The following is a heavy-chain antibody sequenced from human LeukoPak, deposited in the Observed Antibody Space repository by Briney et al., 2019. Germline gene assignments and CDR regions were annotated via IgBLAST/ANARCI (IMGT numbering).Heavy chain of an antibody. V-gene: IGHV1-8*01. D-gene: IGHD2-2*02. CDR1: GYTFTSYD. CDR3: ARGSVVPAAILVSPIYYMDV. J-gene: IGHJ6*03. CDR2: MNPNSGNT. Sequence: ASVKVSCKASGYTFTSYDINWVRQATGQGLEWMGWMNPNSGNTGYAQKFQGRVTMTRNTSISTAYMELSSLRSEDTAVYYCARGSVVPAAILVSPIYYMDVWGKGTTVTVSS.